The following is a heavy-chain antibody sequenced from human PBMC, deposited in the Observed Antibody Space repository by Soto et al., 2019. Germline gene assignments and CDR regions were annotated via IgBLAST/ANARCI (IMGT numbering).Heavy chain of an antibody. Sequence: PGESLKISCKGSGYTFTSYWIGRVRQMPGKGLEWMGILFPGDSDTRYSPSFQGQVAISADKSISTAYLQWSSLKASDTAMYYCARSTFKDGSGNYLDYWGQGTLVTVSS. CDR2: LFPGDSDT. CDR1: GYTFTSYW. D-gene: IGHD3-10*01. J-gene: IGHJ4*02. CDR3: ARSTFKDGSGNYLDY. V-gene: IGHV5-51*01.